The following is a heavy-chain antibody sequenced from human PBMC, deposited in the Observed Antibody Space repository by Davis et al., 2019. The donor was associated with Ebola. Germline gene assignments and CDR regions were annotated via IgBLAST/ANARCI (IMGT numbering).Heavy chain of an antibody. V-gene: IGHV3-73*01. J-gene: IGHJ4*02. CDR2: IRSKANSYAT. CDR1: GFTFSGSA. D-gene: IGHD6-13*01. Sequence: PGGSLRLSCAASGFTFSGSAMHWVRQASGKGLEWVGRIRSKANSYATAYAAPVKGRFTISRDDSKNTAYLQMNSLKTEDTAVYYCTSTRIAAAGTILDYWGQGTLVTVSS. CDR3: TSTRIAAAGTILDY.